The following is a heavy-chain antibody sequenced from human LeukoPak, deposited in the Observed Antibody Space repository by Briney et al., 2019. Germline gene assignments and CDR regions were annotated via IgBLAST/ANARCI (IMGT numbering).Heavy chain of an antibody. CDR3: ARGWGRYCSSTNCSRAFAY. J-gene: IGHJ4*02. CDR2: MNPYSGNT. D-gene: IGHD2-2*01. Sequence: ASVKVSCKASGYTFTSYDINWVRQATGQELEWMGWMNPYSGNTGSAQRFQGRVTMTRNTSISTAYMELSSLRSEDTAVYYCARGWGRYCSSTNCSRAFAYWGQGTLVTVSS. CDR1: GYTFTSYD. V-gene: IGHV1-8*01.